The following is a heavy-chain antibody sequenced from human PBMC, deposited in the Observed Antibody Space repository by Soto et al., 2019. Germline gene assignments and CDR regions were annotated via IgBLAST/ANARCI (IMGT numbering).Heavy chain of an antibody. CDR3: ATAAYSTSWYDF. V-gene: IGHV1-46*01. CDR2: INPSGGST. CDR1: EYTFTDYY. Sequence: QVQLVQSGAEVKKPGASVKLSCKSSEYTFTDYYIHWVRQAPGQGLEWMGLINPSGGSTSYAQKFQGRVTMTRDTSTSTVYRELSSLRSEDTAVYYCATAAYSTSWYDFWGQGTLVTVSS. J-gene: IGHJ5*01. D-gene: IGHD6-13*01.